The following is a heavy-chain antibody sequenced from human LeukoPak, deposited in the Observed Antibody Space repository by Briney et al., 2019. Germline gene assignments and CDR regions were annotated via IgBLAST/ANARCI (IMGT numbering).Heavy chain of an antibody. CDR1: GFTFSSNS. J-gene: IGHJ4*02. Sequence: GGSLRLSCAASGFTFSSNSMNWVRQAPGKGLEWVAVFYNDDDTHYADSVKGRFTISRDNSKNTLYLQMNSLRAEDTAVYYCAKLTGDDFWSGYEYYFDYWGQGTLVTVSS. CDR2: FYNDDDT. D-gene: IGHD3-3*01. CDR3: AKLTGDDFWSGYEYYFDY. V-gene: IGHV3-53*01.